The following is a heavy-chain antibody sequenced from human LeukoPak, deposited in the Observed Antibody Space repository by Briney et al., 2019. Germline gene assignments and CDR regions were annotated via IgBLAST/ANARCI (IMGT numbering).Heavy chain of an antibody. V-gene: IGHV1-58*01. CDR3: AAERYGGISDCCNFEI. CDR2: IIVGSGTT. Sequence: SVKVSCKSSGSSFSNSAVQWVRQARGQRLEWIGWIIVGSGTTNYAQSLQGRLTITRDMSTNTAYMELSSLRSEDTAVYYCAAERYGGISDCCNFEIWGQGTMVTVSS. J-gene: IGHJ3*02. CDR1: GSSFSNSA. D-gene: IGHD4-23*01.